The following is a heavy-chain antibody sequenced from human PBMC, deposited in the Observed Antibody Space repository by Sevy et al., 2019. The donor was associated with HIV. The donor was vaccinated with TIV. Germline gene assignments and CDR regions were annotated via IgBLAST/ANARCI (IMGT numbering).Heavy chain of an antibody. Sequence: GGSLRLSCVASGFTFSDHYMEWVRQAPGKGLEWVGRTRNKADGYTREYAASVKGRFTISRDEAKNSLYVQMNSLKAEETAVYYCATHAGIAAAGRVFDYGGQGTLVTVSS. CDR3: ATHAGIAAAGRVFDY. CDR2: TRNKADGYTR. CDR1: GFTFSDHY. D-gene: IGHD6-13*01. J-gene: IGHJ4*02. V-gene: IGHV3-72*01.